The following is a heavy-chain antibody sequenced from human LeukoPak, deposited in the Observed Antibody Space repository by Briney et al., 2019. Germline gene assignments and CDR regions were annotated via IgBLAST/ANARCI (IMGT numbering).Heavy chain of an antibody. D-gene: IGHD6-19*01. CDR2: TYYRSKWYN. J-gene: IGHJ4*02. Sequence: SQTLSLTCGISGDSVSNNSATWNWIRQSPSRGLEWLGRTYYRSKWYNDYAVSVKSRLTINPDTSKNQFSLQLDSVTPEDTAVYYCARGGYGMTVAQFDYWGQGTLVTVSS. CDR3: ARGGYGMTVAQFDY. CDR1: GDSVSNNSAT. V-gene: IGHV6-1*01.